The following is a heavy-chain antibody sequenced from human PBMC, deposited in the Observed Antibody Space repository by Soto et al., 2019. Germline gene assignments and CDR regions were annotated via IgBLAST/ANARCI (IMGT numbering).Heavy chain of an antibody. CDR1: GFTFSDHY. V-gene: IGHV3-72*01. CDR3: ALTIFGVAMGAFDI. D-gene: IGHD3-3*01. Sequence: LRLSCAASGFTFSDHYMDWVRQAPGKGLEWVGRTRNKANSYTTEYAASVKGRFTISRDDSKNSLYLQMNSLKTEDTAVYYCALTIFGVAMGAFDIWRQGTMVTVSS. CDR2: TRNKANSYTT. J-gene: IGHJ3*02.